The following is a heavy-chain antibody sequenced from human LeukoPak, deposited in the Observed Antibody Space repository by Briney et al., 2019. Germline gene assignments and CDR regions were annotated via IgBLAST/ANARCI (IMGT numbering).Heavy chain of an antibody. D-gene: IGHD4-17*01. J-gene: IGHJ4*02. CDR3: TTGVTTVTTFSFDY. CDR1: GFTFSNAW. CDR2: IKSKTDGGTT. Sequence: GGSLTLTCAASGFTFSNAWMSWLRQAPGKGLEWVGRIKSKTDGGTTDYAAPVKGRFTISRDDSKSTLYLQMNSLKTEDTAVYYCTTGVTTVTTFSFDYWGQGTLVTVSS. V-gene: IGHV3-15*01.